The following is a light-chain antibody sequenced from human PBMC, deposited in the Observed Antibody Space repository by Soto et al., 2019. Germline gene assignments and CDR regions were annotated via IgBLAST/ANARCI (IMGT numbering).Light chain of an antibody. CDR3: QQYNNWPPSII. V-gene: IGKV3-15*01. CDR2: GAS. CDR1: QSISNN. Sequence: EIVLTQSSAVVSVSPGGRATLSCRASQSISNNLAWYQQRPGQAPRLLIYGASTRATGVSARFSGSGSGTEFTLTISSLQSEDFAVYYCQQYNNWPPSIIFGQGTRLEIK. J-gene: IGKJ5*01.